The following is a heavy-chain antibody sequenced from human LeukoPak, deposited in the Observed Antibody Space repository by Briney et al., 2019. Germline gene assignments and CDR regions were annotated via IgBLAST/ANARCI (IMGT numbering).Heavy chain of an antibody. CDR1: VGSFSGYY. Sequence: SETLSLTCAVYVGSFSGYYWSGIRHPPGRGREWGGEINHSGSTNYNPSLKSRVTISVDPSKNQFSLTLSSVTAADTAVYSCARGRYYYDSSGYYYDYWGQGTLVTVSS. CDR2: INHSGST. D-gene: IGHD3-22*01. CDR3: ARGRYYYDSSGYYYDY. J-gene: IGHJ4*02. V-gene: IGHV4-34*01.